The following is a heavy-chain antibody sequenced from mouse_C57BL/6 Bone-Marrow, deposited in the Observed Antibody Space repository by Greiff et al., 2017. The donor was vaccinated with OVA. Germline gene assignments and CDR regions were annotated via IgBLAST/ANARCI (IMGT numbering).Heavy chain of an antibody. Sequence: DVQLQESGAELVRPGASVKLSCTASGFNIKDDYMHWVKQRPEQGLEWIGWIDPENGDTEYASKFQGKATITADTSSNTAYLQLSSLTSEDTAVYYCTSTPFAYWGQGTLVTVSA. CDR2: IDPENGDT. CDR1: GFNIKDDY. D-gene: IGHD2-1*01. V-gene: IGHV14-4*01. CDR3: TSTPFAY. J-gene: IGHJ3*01.